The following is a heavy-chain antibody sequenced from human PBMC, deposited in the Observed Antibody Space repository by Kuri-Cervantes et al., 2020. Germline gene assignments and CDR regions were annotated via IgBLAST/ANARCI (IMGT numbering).Heavy chain of an antibody. CDR2: IGTAGDT. CDR1: GFTLSSYD. V-gene: IGHV3-13*01. CDR3: AKDMGPNDYYYYGMDV. J-gene: IGHJ6*02. Sequence: GGSLRLSCAASGFTLSSYDMHWVRQATGKGLEWVSAIGTAGDTYYPGSVKGRFTISRENAKNSLYLQMNSLRAEDTALYYCAKDMGPNDYYYYGMDVWGQGTTVTVSS. D-gene: IGHD1-26*01.